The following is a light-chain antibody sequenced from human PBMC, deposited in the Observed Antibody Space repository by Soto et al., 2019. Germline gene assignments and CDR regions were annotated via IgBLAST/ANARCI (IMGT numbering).Light chain of an antibody. CDR3: QQYNNWPQT. Sequence: EIVLTQSPGTLSLSPGERATLSCRASQSVSSSYLAWYQQKPGQAPRLLIYGASKRAIGLPARFSGSGSGTEFNLTITSLQSEDFAVYYCQQYNNWPQTFGQGTKVDIK. V-gene: IGKV3-15*01. CDR2: GAS. J-gene: IGKJ1*01. CDR1: QSVSSSY.